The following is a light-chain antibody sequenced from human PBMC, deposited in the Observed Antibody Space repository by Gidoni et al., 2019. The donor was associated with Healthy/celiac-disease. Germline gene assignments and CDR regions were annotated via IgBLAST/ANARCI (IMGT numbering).Light chain of an antibody. J-gene: IGKJ1*01. Sequence: DIQMTQSTSSLSASVGDRVTITCRASQSISSYLNWYQQKPGKAPKLLIYAASSLQSGVPSRFSGSGSGTDFTLTISSLQPEDFATYYCQQRYSTLWTFGQGTKVEIK. CDR1: QSISSY. CDR3: QQRYSTLWT. V-gene: IGKV1-39*01. CDR2: AAS.